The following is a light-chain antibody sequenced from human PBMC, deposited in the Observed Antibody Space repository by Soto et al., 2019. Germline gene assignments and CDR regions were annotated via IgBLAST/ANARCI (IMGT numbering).Light chain of an antibody. CDR1: QGINHY. Sequence: DIQMTQSPSSLSASVGDRVTITCRASQGINHYLAWYQQKPGKVPRVLIYAASTLQSGVPSRFSGSGSGTDFTLTISSLQPEDVATSYCQTYNSAPQTFGQGTKLEIK. V-gene: IGKV1-27*01. CDR3: QTYNSAPQT. CDR2: AAS. J-gene: IGKJ2*01.